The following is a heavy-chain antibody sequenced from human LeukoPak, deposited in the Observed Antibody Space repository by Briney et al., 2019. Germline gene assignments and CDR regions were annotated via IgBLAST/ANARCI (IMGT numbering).Heavy chain of an antibody. V-gene: IGHV4-61*02. CDR1: GGSISSGSYY. Sequence: SETLSLTCTVSGGSISSGSYYWRWIRQPAGKGLEWIGRIYTSGSTNYNPSLKSRVTISVDTPKNQFSLKLSSVTAADTAVYDCARVSSIVGVFYYFDYWGQGTLVTVSS. J-gene: IGHJ4*02. D-gene: IGHD3-3*01. CDR2: IYTSGST. CDR3: ARVSSIVGVFYYFDY.